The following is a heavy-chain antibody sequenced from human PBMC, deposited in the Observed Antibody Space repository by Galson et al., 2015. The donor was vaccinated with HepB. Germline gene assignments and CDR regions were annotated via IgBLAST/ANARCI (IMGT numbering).Heavy chain of an antibody. Sequence: SLRLSCAASGFTFSSYSMNWVRQAPGKGLEWVSSISSSSGYIYYADSVRGRFTISRDNAKNSLYLQMNSLRAEDTAVYYCAREAFHCTNGVCADYWGQGTLVTVSS. CDR2: ISSSSGYI. V-gene: IGHV3-21*01. CDR3: AREAFHCTNGVCADY. CDR1: GFTFSSYS. D-gene: IGHD2-8*01. J-gene: IGHJ4*02.